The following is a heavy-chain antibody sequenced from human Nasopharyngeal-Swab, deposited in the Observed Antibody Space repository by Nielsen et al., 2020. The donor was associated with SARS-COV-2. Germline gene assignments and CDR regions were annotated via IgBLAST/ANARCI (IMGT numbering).Heavy chain of an antibody. V-gene: IGHV4-39*01. CDR3: ARRRGVYSYGHDY. CDR2: IYYSGST. D-gene: IGHD5-18*01. J-gene: IGHJ4*02. Sequence: WIRQPPGKGLEWIGSIYYSGSTYYNPSLKSRVTISVDTSKNQFSLKLSSVTAADTAVYYCARRRGVYSYGHDYWGQGTLVTASS.